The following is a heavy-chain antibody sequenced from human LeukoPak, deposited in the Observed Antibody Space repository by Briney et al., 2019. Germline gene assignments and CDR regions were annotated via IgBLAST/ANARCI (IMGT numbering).Heavy chain of an antibody. D-gene: IGHD6-19*01. CDR2: ISGSGGST. CDR1: GLTFSSYA. V-gene: IGHV3-23*01. Sequence: GGSLRLSCAASGLTFSSYAMSWVRQAPGKGLEWVSAISGSGGSTYYADSVKGRFTISRDNSKNTLYLQMNSLRAEDTAVYYCAKGGQWLVPYNWFDPWGQGTLVTVSS. J-gene: IGHJ5*02. CDR3: AKGGQWLVPYNWFDP.